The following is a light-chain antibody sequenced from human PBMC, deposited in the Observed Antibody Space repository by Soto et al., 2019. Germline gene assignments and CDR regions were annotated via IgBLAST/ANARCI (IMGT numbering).Light chain of an antibody. CDR2: KAS. CDR1: QTISSW. V-gene: IGKV1-5*03. CDR3: KQYNSYPLT. J-gene: IGKJ4*01. Sequence: DIQMAQSPSTLCASVGDRVTITCRASQTISSWLAWYQQKPGQAPKLLIYKASSLESAVPSRFSGSGSGTEFTLTISGLQTDDFASYYCKQYNSYPLTFGGGTKVDIK.